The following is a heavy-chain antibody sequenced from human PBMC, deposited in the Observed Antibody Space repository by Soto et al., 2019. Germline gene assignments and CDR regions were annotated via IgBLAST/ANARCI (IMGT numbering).Heavy chain of an antibody. D-gene: IGHD3-22*01. Sequence: TLSLTCAVSGGSISIGGYSWSWTRQPPGKGLEWIGYIYHSGSTYYNPSLKSRVTVSVDRSKNQFSLKLSSVTAADTAVYYCARGGYYDSSGLYYWGQGTLVTVSS. CDR1: GGSISIGGYS. CDR2: IYHSGST. V-gene: IGHV4-30-2*01. CDR3: ARGGYYDSSGLYY. J-gene: IGHJ4*02.